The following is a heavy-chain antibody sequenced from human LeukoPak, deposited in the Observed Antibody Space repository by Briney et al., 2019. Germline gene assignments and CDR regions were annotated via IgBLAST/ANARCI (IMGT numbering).Heavy chain of an antibody. CDR2: IIPILCIA. V-gene: IGHV1-69*04. Sequence: ASVKVSCKASGGTFSSYAISWVRQAPGQGLEWMGRIIPILCIANYAQKFQGRVTITADKSTSTAYMELSSLRSEDTAVYYCARWAYYYDSSGYSPDYWGQGTLVTVSS. CDR1: GGTFSSYA. J-gene: IGHJ4*02. CDR3: ARWAYYYDSSGYSPDY. D-gene: IGHD3-22*01.